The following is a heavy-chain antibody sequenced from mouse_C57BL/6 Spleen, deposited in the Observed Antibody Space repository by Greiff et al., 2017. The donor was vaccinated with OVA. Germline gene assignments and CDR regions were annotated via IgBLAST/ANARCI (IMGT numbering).Heavy chain of an antibody. D-gene: IGHD3-2*02. V-gene: IGHV1-82*01. CDR1: GYAFSSSW. J-gene: IGHJ3*01. CDR3: ASGSGTFAY. Sequence: VQLQQSGPELVKPGASVKISCKASGYAFSSSWMNWVKQRPGKGLEWIGRIYPGDGDTNYNGKFKGKATLTADKSSSTAYMQLSSLTSEDSAVYFCASGSGTFAYWGQGTLVTVSA. CDR2: IYPGDGDT.